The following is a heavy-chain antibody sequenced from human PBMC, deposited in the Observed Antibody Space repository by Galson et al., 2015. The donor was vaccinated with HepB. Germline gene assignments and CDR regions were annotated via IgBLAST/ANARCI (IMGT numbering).Heavy chain of an antibody. V-gene: IGHV3-48*02. Sequence: SLRLSCAASGFTFSIYGMNWVRQAPGKGLEWVSYISRSSSPVYYTDSVKGRFTISRDNAENSLYLQMNSLRDDDTAVYYCARDAAQYCTGSNCYRYYYMDVWGKGTTVTVSS. J-gene: IGHJ6*03. CDR1: GFTFSIYG. CDR2: ISRSSSPV. CDR3: ARDAAQYCTGSNCYRYYYMDV. D-gene: IGHD2-8*02.